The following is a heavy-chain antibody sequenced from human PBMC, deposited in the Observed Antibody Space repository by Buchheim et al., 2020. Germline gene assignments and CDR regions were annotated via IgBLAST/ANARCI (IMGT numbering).Heavy chain of an antibody. D-gene: IGHD3-9*01. CDR3: AKWDYDILTGYSSPLDY. Sequence: EVQLLESGGGLVQPGGSLRLSCAASGFTFSSYAMSWVRQAPGKGLEWVSAISGSGGSTYYADSVKGRFTISRDTSKNTLYLQMNSLRAEDTAVYYCAKWDYDILTGYSSPLDYWGQGTL. CDR2: ISGSGGST. J-gene: IGHJ4*02. CDR1: GFTFSSYA. V-gene: IGHV3-23*01.